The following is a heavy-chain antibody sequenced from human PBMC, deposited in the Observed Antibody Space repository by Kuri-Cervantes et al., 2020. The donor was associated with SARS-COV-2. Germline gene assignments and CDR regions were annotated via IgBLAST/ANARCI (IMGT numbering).Heavy chain of an antibody. J-gene: IGHJ4*02. CDR1: GFTFSSYS. CDR3: AKRYCSGGNCYSFFDS. V-gene: IGHV3-48*01. D-gene: IGHD2-15*01. CDR2: ISSSSSTI. Sequence: GESLKISCAASGFTFSSYSMNWVRQAPGKGLEWVSYISSSSSTIYYADSVKGRFTISGDNSKNTLYLQMNSLRAEDTALYYCAKRYCSGGNCYSFFDSWGQGTLVTVSS.